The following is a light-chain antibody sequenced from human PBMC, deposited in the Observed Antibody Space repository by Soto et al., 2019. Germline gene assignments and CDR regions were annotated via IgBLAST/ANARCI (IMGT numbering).Light chain of an antibody. CDR1: SSDVGGYNY. CDR2: EVS. Sequence: QSALTQPASVSGSPGQSIAISCTGTSSDVGGYNYVSWYQQHPGKAPKLMLYEVSNRPSGVSSRFSGSKSGSTASLTISGLQAEDEGDYYCSSSTTTSTLVFGTGTKVTV. V-gene: IGLV2-14*01. CDR3: SSSTTTSTLV. J-gene: IGLJ1*01.